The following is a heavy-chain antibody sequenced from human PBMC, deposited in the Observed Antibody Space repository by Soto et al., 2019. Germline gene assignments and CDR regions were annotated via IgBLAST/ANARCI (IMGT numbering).Heavy chain of an antibody. J-gene: IGHJ4*02. D-gene: IGHD4-17*01. Sequence: SETLSLTCTVSGGSISSGGYYWSWIRQHPGKGLEWIGYIYYSGSTYYNPSLKSRVTISVDTSKKQFSLKLSSVTAADTAVYYCAREYGDYRYYFDYWGQGTLVTVSS. CDR3: AREYGDYRYYFDY. CDR1: GGSISSGGYY. V-gene: IGHV4-31*03. CDR2: IYYSGST.